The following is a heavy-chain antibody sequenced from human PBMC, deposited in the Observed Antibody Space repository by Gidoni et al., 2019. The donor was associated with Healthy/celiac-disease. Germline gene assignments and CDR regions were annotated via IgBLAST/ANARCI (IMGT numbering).Heavy chain of an antibody. J-gene: IGHJ6*03. CDR1: GFTFSSYS. V-gene: IGHV3-21*01. CDR3: ARGLRCSGGSCYGPMDV. Sequence: EVQLVESGGGLVKTGGSQRLACAASGFTFSSYSINWVRQAPGKGLEGVSSISSSSSYIYYADSVKGRFTSSRDNAKNSLYLQMNSLRAEDTAVYYCARGLRCSGGSCYGPMDVWGKGTTVTVSS. CDR2: ISSSSSYI. D-gene: IGHD2-15*01.